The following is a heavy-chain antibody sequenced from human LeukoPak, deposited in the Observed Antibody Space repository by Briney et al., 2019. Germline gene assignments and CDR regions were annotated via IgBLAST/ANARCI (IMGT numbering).Heavy chain of an antibody. CDR2: ISPSGGST. CDR3: ARATNPVVTPFYFDY. J-gene: IGHJ4*02. CDR1: GYTFTSYY. D-gene: IGHD4-23*01. Sequence: ASVKVSCKASGYTFTSYYIHWVRQAPGQGLEWMGIISPSGGSTTYAQKFQGRVTMTRDTSTSTDYMELRSLRSEDTAVHYCARATNPVVTPFYFDYWGQGSLVTVSS. V-gene: IGHV1-46*01.